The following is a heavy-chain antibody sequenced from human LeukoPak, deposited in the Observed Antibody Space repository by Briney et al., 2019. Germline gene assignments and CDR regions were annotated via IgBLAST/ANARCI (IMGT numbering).Heavy chain of an antibody. J-gene: IGHJ4*02. Sequence: SETLSLTCTVSGGSISSYYWSWIRQPAGKGLEWIGRIYTSGSTNYNPSLKSRVTMSVDTSKNQFSLKLSSVTAADTAVYYCAREPNLYSSGWYAEFYWGQGTLVTVSS. D-gene: IGHD6-19*01. V-gene: IGHV4-4*07. CDR3: AREPNLYSSGWYAEFY. CDR2: IYTSGST. CDR1: GGSISSYY.